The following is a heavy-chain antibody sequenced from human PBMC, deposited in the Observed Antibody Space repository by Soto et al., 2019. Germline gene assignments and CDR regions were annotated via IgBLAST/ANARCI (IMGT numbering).Heavy chain of an antibody. V-gene: IGHV4-31*03. Sequence: QVQLQESGPGLVKPSQTLSLTCTVSGGSISGGGYYWSWIRQHPGKGLEWIGYIYYSGSTYYHPSLKCRVTISVDTSKNQFSLKLSSVTAADTAVYYCARGGRRSPGMDVWGQGTTVTVSS. CDR1: GGSISGGGYY. CDR3: ARGGRRSPGMDV. CDR2: IYYSGST. J-gene: IGHJ6*02.